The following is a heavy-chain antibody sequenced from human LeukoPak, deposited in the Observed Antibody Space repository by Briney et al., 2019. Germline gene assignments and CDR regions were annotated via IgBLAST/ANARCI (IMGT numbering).Heavy chain of an antibody. Sequence: GGSLRLSCAASGFTFSSYAMSWVRQAPGKGLEWVSAISGSGGSTYYADSVKGRFTISRDNAKNSLYLQMSSLRAEDTAVYYCAREKGVSSSSPIDYWGQGTLVTVSS. D-gene: IGHD6-6*01. J-gene: IGHJ4*02. CDR1: GFTFSSYA. CDR2: ISGSGGST. V-gene: IGHV3-23*01. CDR3: AREKGVSSSSPIDY.